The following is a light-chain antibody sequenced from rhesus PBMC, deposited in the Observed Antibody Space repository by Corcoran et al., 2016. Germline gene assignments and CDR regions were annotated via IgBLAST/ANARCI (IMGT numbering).Light chain of an antibody. Sequence: DIQMTQSPSSLSASVGDTVTITCRASQSISTWLAWYKQKPGKAPNLPICKASNLQSGVPSRFRGSGSGTDFTFTITSLQSEYFATYYCQQYSSGLTFGPGTKLDFK. CDR1: QSISTW. CDR3: QQYSSGLT. V-gene: IGKV1-22*01. J-gene: IGKJ3*01. CDR2: KAS.